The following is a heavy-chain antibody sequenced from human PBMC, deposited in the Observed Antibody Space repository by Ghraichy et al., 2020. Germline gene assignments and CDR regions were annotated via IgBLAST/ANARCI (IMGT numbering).Heavy chain of an antibody. D-gene: IGHD3-10*01. CDR2: ISYDGSNK. V-gene: IGHV3-30-3*01. Sequence: GGSLRLSCAASGFTFSSYAMHWVRQAPGKGLEWVAVISYDGSNKYYADSVKGRFTISRDNSKNTLYLQMNSLRAEDTAVYYCARSGGGSGSYSPFYYYYGMDVWGQGTTVTVSS. CDR3: ARSGGGSGSYSPFYYYYGMDV. J-gene: IGHJ6*02. CDR1: GFTFSSYA.